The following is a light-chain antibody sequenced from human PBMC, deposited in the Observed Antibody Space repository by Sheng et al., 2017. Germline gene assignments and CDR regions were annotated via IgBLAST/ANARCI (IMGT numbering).Light chain of an antibody. Sequence: DIQVTQSPSSLSASVGDRVTITCRASQGITSDLGWYQQKPGKAPKRLIYAASSLQSGVPSRFSGSGSGTEFTLTISSLQPEDFATYYCQQLNSYPYTFGQGTKLEIK. CDR1: QGITSD. V-gene: IGKV1-17*01. CDR2: AAS. J-gene: IGKJ2*01. CDR3: QQLNSYPYT.